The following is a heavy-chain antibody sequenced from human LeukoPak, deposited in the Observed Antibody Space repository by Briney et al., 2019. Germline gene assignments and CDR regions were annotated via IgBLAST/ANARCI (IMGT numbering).Heavy chain of an antibody. Sequence: PGGSLRLSCAASGFTFSSYAMSWVRQAPGKGLEWVSASGSGGSTYYADSVKGRFTISRDNSKNTLYLQMNSLRAEDTAVYYCAKATSGWYSDYWGQGTLVTVSS. V-gene: IGHV3-23*01. CDR2: SGSGGST. J-gene: IGHJ4*02. CDR3: AKATSGWYSDY. D-gene: IGHD6-19*01. CDR1: GFTFSSYA.